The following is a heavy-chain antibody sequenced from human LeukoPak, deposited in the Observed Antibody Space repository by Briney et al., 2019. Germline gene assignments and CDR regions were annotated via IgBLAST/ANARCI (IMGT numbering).Heavy chain of an antibody. CDR1: GFTFSYYA. Sequence: GGSLRLSCVASGFTSGFTFSYYAMHCVRQAPGKGLEWVAFISNDGGNRYFANSVKGRFTISRDNSKNTVYLQMNSLGAEDTAVYYCADSDGYYYDVWGQGTLVTVS. CDR2: ISNDGGNR. V-gene: IGHV3-30-3*01. J-gene: IGHJ4*02. D-gene: IGHD2-15*01. CDR3: ADSDGYYYDV.